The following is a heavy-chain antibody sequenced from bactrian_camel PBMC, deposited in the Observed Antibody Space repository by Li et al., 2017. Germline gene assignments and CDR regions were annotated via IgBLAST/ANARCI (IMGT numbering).Heavy chain of an antibody. CDR3: AARGPYCYTKLSVRDFTY. V-gene: IGHV3S40*01. D-gene: IGHD2*01. CDR1: GYTFNTY. CDR2: IDTGDGST. J-gene: IGHJ6*01. Sequence: VQQVKTGGGLVQPGGSLRLSCAASGYTFNTYSWFRQAPGQEREGVAAIDTGDGSTYYLNSVEGRFTISHDNAKNTVYLQMNSLKPEDTAMYYCAARGPYCYTKLSVRDFTYWGQGTQVTVS.